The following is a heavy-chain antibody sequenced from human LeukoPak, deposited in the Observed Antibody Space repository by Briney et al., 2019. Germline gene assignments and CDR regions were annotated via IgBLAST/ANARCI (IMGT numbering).Heavy chain of an antibody. CDR3: AGPSSSWYSGAFDI. D-gene: IGHD6-13*01. Sequence: ASVKVSCKASGYTFTSYDINWVRQATGQGLEWMGWMNPNSGNTGYAQKFQGRVTITRNTSISTAYMELSSLRSEDMAVYYCAGPSSSWYSGAFDIWGQGTMVTVSS. CDR1: GYTFTSYD. CDR2: MNPNSGNT. J-gene: IGHJ3*02. V-gene: IGHV1-8*03.